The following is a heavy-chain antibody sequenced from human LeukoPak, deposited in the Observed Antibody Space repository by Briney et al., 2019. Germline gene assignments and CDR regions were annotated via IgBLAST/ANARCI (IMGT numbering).Heavy chain of an antibody. CDR2: IYSSGRT. J-gene: IGHJ3*02. D-gene: IGHD4-17*01. Sequence: PSETLSLTCTVSGGSISSGSYSWSWIRQPPGKGLEWIGYIYSSGRTNHNPSLKSRVTISVSMSSNQFSLKLSSVTAADTAVYYCARHLDYGDHQGAFDIWGQGTMVTVSS. CDR3: ARHLDYGDHQGAFDI. CDR1: GGSISSGSYS. V-gene: IGHV4-61*01.